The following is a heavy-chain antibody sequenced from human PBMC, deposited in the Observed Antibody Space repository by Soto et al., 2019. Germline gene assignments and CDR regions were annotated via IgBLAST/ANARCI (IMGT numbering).Heavy chain of an antibody. CDR3: ARVVVVAASVPGRSNWFDP. CDR2: IFHSGST. J-gene: IGHJ5*02. Sequence: SETLSLTCTVSGASISSYYWSWIRQPPGKGLEWVGYIFHSGSTYYNPSLKSRVTISVDRSKNQFSLKLSSVTAADTAVYYCARVVVVAASVPGRSNWFDPWGQGTLVTVSS. V-gene: IGHV4-59*12. CDR1: GASISSYY. D-gene: IGHD2-15*01.